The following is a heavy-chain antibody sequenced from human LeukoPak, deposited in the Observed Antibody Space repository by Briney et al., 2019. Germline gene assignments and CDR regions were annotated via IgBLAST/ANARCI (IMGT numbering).Heavy chain of an antibody. V-gene: IGHV1-2*06. D-gene: IGHD2-15*01. J-gene: IGHJ4*02. CDR2: INPNSGGT. Sequence: ASVKVSCKASGYTFTGYCMHWVRQAPGQGLEWMGRINPNSGGTNYAQKFQGRVTMTRDTSISTAYMELSRLRSDDTAVYYCASDNDYCSGGSCYPSYWGQGTLVTVSS. CDR1: GYTFTGYC. CDR3: ASDNDYCSGGSCYPSY.